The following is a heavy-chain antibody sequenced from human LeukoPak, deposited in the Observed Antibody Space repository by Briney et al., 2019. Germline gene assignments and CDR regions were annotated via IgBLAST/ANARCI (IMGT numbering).Heavy chain of an antibody. CDR1: SDSISSDFISSYY. J-gene: IGHJ4*02. CDR3: ARVRCSTTTCYKFYLDY. V-gene: IGHV4-61*05. CDR2: IYYSGST. D-gene: IGHD2-2*01. Sequence: SETLSLTCTVSSDSISSDFISSYYWSWIRQPPGKGLEWIGFIYYSGSTNYNPSLRSRVTISMDRSKNQFSLNLNSVTAADTAVYYCARVRCSTTTCYKFYLDYWGQGTLVTVSS.